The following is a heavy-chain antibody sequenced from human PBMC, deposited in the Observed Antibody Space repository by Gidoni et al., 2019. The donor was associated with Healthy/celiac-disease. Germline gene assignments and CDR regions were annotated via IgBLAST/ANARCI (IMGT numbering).Heavy chain of an antibody. D-gene: IGHD3-10*02. CDR2: IIPIFGTA. CDR1: GGTLSRYS. CDR3: ARGGGVFGELLRAKWCDH. J-gene: IGHJ5*02. V-gene: IGHV1-69*01. Sequence: VHLVQSGAAVKKPGSSVKVSCQASGGTLSRYSLSWVRQAPGQGREWMVGIIPIFGTASYAQKVQGRVTITSDESASTAYMGLSSLRSEDTAVYYCARGGGVFGELLRAKWCDHWGQGTLVTVSS.